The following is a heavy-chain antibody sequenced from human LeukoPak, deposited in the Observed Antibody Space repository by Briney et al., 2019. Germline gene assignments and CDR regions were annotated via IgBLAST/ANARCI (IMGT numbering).Heavy chain of an antibody. D-gene: IGHD5-12*01. V-gene: IGHV3-64*01. CDR2: ISTGGGST. CDR3: ARAASYSYYEF. CDR1: GFTFSSYA. Sequence: GGSLRLSCAASGFTFSSYAMHWVRQAPGKGLEYVSSISTGGGSTYYANSVKGRFTISRDNSKNTLYLQMGSLGPEDMAVYYCARAASYSYYEFGGQGTLVTVSS. J-gene: IGHJ4*02.